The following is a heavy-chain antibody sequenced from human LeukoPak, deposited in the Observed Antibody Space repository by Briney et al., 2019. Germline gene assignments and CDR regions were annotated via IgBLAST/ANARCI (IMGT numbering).Heavy chain of an antibody. V-gene: IGHV3-53*01. CDR3: ARVVAAIALRDYHYVDV. Sequence: GGSLRLSCSASSFSITDKSMTWVRQAPGKGLECVSLIYSGEVTAYGASVRGRFTISRDSGTNTLFLQMDNLRVDDTAVYYCARVVAAIALRDYHYVDVWGKGTTVSVSS. CDR2: IYSGEVT. J-gene: IGHJ6*03. D-gene: IGHD2-21*02. CDR1: SFSITDKS.